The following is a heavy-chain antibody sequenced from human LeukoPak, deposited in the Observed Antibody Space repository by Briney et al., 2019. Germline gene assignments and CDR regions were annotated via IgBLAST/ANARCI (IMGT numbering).Heavy chain of an antibody. J-gene: IGHJ4*02. D-gene: IGHD3-22*01. CDR2: ISGSGGST. CDR1: GFTFSSYA. V-gene: IGHV3-23*01. CDR3: ARGRDSSGYYFDY. Sequence: GGSLRLSCAASGFTFSSYAMSWVRQAPGKGLEWVSAISGSGGSTYYADSVKGRFTISRDNAKNSLYLQMNSLRAEDTAVYYCARGRDSSGYYFDYWGQGTLVTVSS.